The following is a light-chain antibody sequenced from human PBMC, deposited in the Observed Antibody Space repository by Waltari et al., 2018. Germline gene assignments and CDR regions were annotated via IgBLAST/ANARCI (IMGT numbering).Light chain of an antibody. CDR3: AAWDDSLNGVV. CDR1: SSHIGRNT. V-gene: IGLV1-44*01. J-gene: IGLJ2*01. Sequence: QSVLTQPPSASGTPGQRVTISCSGSSSHIGRNTVTWYQQLPGTAPKLLIYSNNQRPSGVSDRFSGSKSGTSASLAISGLQSEDEADYYCAAWDDSLNGVVFGGGTKLTVL. CDR2: SNN.